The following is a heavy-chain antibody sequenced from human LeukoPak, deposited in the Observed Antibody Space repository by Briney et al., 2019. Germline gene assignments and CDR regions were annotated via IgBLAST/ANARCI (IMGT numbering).Heavy chain of an antibody. D-gene: IGHD4-11*01. CDR2: FYYIGGT. CDR1: RGSISSSSYY. V-gene: IGHV4-39*01. J-gene: IGHJ4*02. CDR3: ARILTTFDS. Sequence: SETLSLTCTVSRGSISSSSYYWGWIRQPPGKRLEWIGSFYYIGGTYYNPSLEGRVTISADSSKNQFSLKLTSVTAADTALYYCARILTTFDSWGQGTLVTVSS.